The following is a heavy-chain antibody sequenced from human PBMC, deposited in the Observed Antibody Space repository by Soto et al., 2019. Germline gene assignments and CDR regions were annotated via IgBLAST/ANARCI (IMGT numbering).Heavy chain of an antibody. CDR2: INSDASST. CDR3: ARDAPPQRDYYYGMDV. J-gene: IGHJ6*02. D-gene: IGHD2-2*01. CDR1: GFTFSSYW. V-gene: IGHV3-74*01. Sequence: GGSLRLSCAASGFTFSSYWMHWVRQAPGKGLVWVSRINSDASSTSYADSVKGRFTISRDNAKNTLYLQMNSLRAEDTAVYYCARDAPPQRDYYYGMDVWGQGTTVTVSS.